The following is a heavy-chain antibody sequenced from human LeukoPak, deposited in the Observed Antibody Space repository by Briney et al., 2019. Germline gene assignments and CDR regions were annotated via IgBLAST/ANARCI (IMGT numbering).Heavy chain of an antibody. Sequence: GASVKVSCKASGYTFTGYYMHWVRQAPGQGLEWMGWISAYNGNTNYAQKLQGRVTMTTDTSTSTAYMELRSLRSDDTAVYYCARALWLVGGMDVWGQGTTVTVSS. CDR1: GYTFTGYY. CDR3: ARALWLVGGMDV. D-gene: IGHD5-24*01. V-gene: IGHV1-18*04. J-gene: IGHJ6*02. CDR2: ISAYNGNT.